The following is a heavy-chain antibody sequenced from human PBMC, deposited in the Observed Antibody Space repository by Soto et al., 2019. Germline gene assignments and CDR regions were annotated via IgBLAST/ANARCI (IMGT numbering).Heavy chain of an antibody. CDR3: AKDKKPIFGVAPSSYYFDY. J-gene: IGHJ4*02. CDR2: ISGSGGST. D-gene: IGHD3-3*01. V-gene: IGHV3-23*01. Sequence: GGSLRLSCAASGFTFSSYAMSWVRQAPGKGLEWVSAISGSGGSTYYADSVKGRFTISRDNSKNTLYLQMNSLRAEDTAVYYCAKDKKPIFGVAPSSYYFDYWGQGTLVTVSS. CDR1: GFTFSSYA.